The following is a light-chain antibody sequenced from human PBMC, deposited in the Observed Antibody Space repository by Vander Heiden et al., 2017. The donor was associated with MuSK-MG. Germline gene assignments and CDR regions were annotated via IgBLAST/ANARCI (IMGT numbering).Light chain of an antibody. CDR1: SSDVGGYNY. CDR2: EVS. J-gene: IGLJ3*02. V-gene: IGLV2-14*01. CDR3: SSYTSRSTRV. Sequence: QSALTQPASVSGSPGQSITISCTGTSSDVGGYNYVSWYQQHPGKAPKLMIYEVSNRPSGVSNRFSGSKSGNTASLTFSGLQAEDEADYYCSSYTSRSTRVFGGGTKLTVL.